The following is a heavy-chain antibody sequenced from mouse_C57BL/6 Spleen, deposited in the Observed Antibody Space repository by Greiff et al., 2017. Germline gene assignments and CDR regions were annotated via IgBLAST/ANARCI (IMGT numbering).Heavy chain of an antibody. J-gene: IGHJ4*01. CDR2: IYPKNGNT. CDR1: GYTFTSYG. Sequence: QVQLQQSGAELARPGASVKLSCKASGYTFTSYGISWVKQRTGQGLEWIGEIYPKNGNTYYNEKFKGKATLTADKSSSTAYLELRSLTSEDSAVXCCARCGTSDCMDYWGQGTSVTVSS. V-gene: IGHV1-81*01. CDR3: ARCGTSDCMDY. D-gene: IGHD4-1*01.